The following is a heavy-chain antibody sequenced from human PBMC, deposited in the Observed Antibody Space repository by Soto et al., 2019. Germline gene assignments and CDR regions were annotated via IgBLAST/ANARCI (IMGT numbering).Heavy chain of an antibody. CDR3: ASLGDIVVVPAALYGMDV. CDR1: GFTFSSYW. D-gene: IGHD2-2*01. V-gene: IGHV3-7*03. J-gene: IGHJ6*02. CDR2: IKQDGSEK. Sequence: GEFLRLSCAASGFTFSSYWMSWVRQAPGKGVEWVANIKQDGSEKYYVDSVKGRFTISRDNAKNSLYLQMNSLRAEDTAVYYCASLGDIVVVPAALYGMDVWGQGTTVTVSS.